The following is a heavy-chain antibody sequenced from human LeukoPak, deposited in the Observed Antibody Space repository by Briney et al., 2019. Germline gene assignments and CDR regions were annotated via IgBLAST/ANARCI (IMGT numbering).Heavy chain of an antibody. J-gene: IGHJ5*02. D-gene: IGHD2-2*01. Sequence: ASVQVSCKASRRTFISHTIILVRQAPGQGLEWMGRIIPILCIANYPQKFEGRVTITPDKSTSTAYMELSSLRSEDTAVYYCARGYCSSTSCYLYWFDPWGQGTLVTVSS. CDR1: RRTFISHT. CDR2: IIPILCIA. V-gene: IGHV1-69*02. CDR3: ARGYCSSTSCYLYWFDP.